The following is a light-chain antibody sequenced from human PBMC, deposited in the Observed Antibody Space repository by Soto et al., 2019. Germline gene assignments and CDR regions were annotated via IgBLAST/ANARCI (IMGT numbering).Light chain of an antibody. CDR3: QSYDSSNYVV. V-gene: IGLV6-57*04. CDR2: EDN. CDR1: SGSIASNY. Sequence: NFMLTQPNSVSESPGKTVTISCTRSSGSIASNYVQWYQQRPGSAPTTVIYEDNQRPSGVPDRFSGSIDSSSNSASLTISGLKTEDEADYYCQSYDSSNYVVFGGGTKVTVL. J-gene: IGLJ2*01.